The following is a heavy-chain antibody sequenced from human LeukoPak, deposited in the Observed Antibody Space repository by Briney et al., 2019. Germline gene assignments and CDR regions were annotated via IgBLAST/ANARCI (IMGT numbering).Heavy chain of an antibody. CDR2: IKDNGRRT. CDR3: VKDLSGRYTFDY. V-gene: IGHV3-64D*09. D-gene: IGHD1-26*01. CDR1: GFTFSSNA. Sequence: SGGSLRLSCSASGFTFSSNAMHWVRQAPGKGLEYVSGIKDNGRRTHYGDSLKGRFTISRDNSKNTLYLQMRTLRDEDTAMYYCVKDLSGRYTFDYWGQGTLVTVSS. J-gene: IGHJ4*02.